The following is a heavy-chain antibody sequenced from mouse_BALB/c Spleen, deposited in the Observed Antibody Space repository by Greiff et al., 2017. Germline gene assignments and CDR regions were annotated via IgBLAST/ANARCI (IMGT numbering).Heavy chain of an antibody. CDR3: AREGGIYDGSFAY. Sequence: EVKLMESGGGLVQPGGSLRLSCATSGFTFTDYYMSWVRQPPGKALEWLGFIRNKANGYTTEYSASVKGRFTISRDNSQSILYLQMNTLRAEDSATYYCAREGGIYDGSFAYWGQGTLVTVSA. CDR1: GFTFTDYY. CDR2: IRNKANGYTT. V-gene: IGHV7-3*02. J-gene: IGHJ3*01. D-gene: IGHD2-3*01.